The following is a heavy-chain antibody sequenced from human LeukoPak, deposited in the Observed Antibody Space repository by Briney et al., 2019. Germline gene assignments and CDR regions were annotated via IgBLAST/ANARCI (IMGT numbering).Heavy chain of an antibody. Sequence: ASVKASCKVSGYTLTELSMHWVRQAPGKGLEWMGGFDPEDGETIYAQKFQGRVTMTEDTSTDTAYMELSSLRSEDTAVYYCATARWQQLLFDYWGQGTLVTVSS. CDR3: ATARWQQLLFDY. CDR2: FDPEDGET. D-gene: IGHD6-13*01. J-gene: IGHJ4*02. V-gene: IGHV1-24*01. CDR1: GYTLTELS.